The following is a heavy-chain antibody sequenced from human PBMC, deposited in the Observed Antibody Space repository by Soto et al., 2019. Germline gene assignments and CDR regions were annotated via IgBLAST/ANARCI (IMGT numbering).Heavy chain of an antibody. CDR3: ARGTVAAPGIDC. CDR1: GFTFSSYW. CDR2: INTDGDIT. D-gene: IGHD6-13*01. Sequence: EVQLVESGGDLVQPGGSLRLSCAASGFTFSSYWMHWVHQVPGKGLVWVSRINTDGDITHYADSVKGRFTISRDNAKNTLYLQMNSLTADDTAVYYCARGTVAAPGIDCWGQGTLVTVSA. J-gene: IGHJ4*02. V-gene: IGHV3-74*01.